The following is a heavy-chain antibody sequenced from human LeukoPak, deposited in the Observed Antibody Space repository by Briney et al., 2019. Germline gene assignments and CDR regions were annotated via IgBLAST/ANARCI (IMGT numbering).Heavy chain of an antibody. V-gene: IGHV3-9*01. CDR2: ISWNSGSI. Sequence: GGSLRLSSAASGFTFSSYAMSWVRQAPGKGLEWVSGISWNSGSIGYADSVKGRFTISRDNAKNSLYLQMNSLRAEDTALYYCAKDIAAAGNFDYWGRGTLVTVSS. CDR1: GFTFSSYA. CDR3: AKDIAAAGNFDY. D-gene: IGHD6-13*01. J-gene: IGHJ4*02.